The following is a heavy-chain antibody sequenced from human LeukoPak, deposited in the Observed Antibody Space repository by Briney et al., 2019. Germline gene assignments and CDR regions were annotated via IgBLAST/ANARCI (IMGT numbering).Heavy chain of an antibody. CDR3: ARGGYCDY. V-gene: IGHV1-2*02. Sequence: ASLKVSCKASGYTFANYYIHWVRQAPGQGLEWMGWVNPSSCGTNYAQNFQGRVTMTRDTSITTAYMELTSLIPDDTAVYFCARGGYCDYRGQGTLVTVSS. J-gene: IGHJ4*02. CDR2: VNPSSCGT. CDR1: GYTFANYY.